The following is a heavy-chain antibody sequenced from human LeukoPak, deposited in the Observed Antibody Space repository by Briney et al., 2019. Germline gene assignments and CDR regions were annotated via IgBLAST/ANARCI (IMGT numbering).Heavy chain of an antibody. J-gene: IGHJ6*02. D-gene: IGHD3-10*01. V-gene: IGHV4-59*01. CDR1: GEPIGRYE. CDR2: IYYSGST. CDR3: ARDPNYYGSGSYGYGMDV. Sequence: SETLSRTCAVSGEPIGRYEWRWIRQPPGKGLEWIGYIYYSGSTNYNPSLKSRVTISVDTSKNQFSLKLSSVTAADTAVYYCARDPNYYGSGSYGYGMDVWGQGTTVTVSS.